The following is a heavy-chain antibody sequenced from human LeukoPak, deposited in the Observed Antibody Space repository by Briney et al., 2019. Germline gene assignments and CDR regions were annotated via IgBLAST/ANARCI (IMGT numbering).Heavy chain of an antibody. V-gene: IGHV3-30*02. CDR3: AKVRHRYCSSTSCLADAFDV. J-gene: IGHJ3*01. CDR2: IRYDGSNK. CDR1: GFTFSSYG. D-gene: IGHD2-2*01. Sequence: TGGSLRLSCAASGFTFSSYGMHWVRQAPGKGLEWVAFIRYDGSNKYYADSVKGRFTISRDNSKNTLYLQMNSLRAEDTAVYYCAKVRHRYCSSTSCLADAFDVWGQGTMVTVSS.